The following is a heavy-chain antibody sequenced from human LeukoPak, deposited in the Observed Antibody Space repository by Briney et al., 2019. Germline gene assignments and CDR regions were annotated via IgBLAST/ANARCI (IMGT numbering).Heavy chain of an antibody. Sequence: GGSLRLSCVASGFTFSSYWMHWVRQDPRKGRFWVSRINGDGRNINYADSVKGRFTISRDNSKNTLYLQMNSLRAEDTAVYYCADSTSSAFDIWGQGTMVTVSS. D-gene: IGHD2-15*01. J-gene: IGHJ3*02. CDR1: GFTFSSYW. CDR2: INGDGRNI. V-gene: IGHV3-74*01. CDR3: ADSTSSAFDI.